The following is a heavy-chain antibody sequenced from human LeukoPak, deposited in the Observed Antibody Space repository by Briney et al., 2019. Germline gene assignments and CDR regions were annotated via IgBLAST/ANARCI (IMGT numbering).Heavy chain of an antibody. V-gene: IGHV4-59*01. D-gene: IGHD2-21*02. CDR2: IYYSGST. CDR1: GGSISSYY. J-gene: IGHJ4*02. Sequence: SETLSLTCTVSGGSISSYYWSWIRQPPGKGLEWIGYIYYSGSTNYNPSLKSRVTISVDTSKNQFSLKLSSVTAADTAVYYCARGPMTQGDGLDYWGQGTLVTVSS. CDR3: ARGPMTQGDGLDY.